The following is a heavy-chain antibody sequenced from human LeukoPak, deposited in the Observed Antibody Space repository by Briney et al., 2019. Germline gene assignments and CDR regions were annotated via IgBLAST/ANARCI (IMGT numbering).Heavy chain of an antibody. D-gene: IGHD6-19*01. CDR3: ARHPWVAVAGTGY. CDR2: IYSGGST. CDR1: GFTVSSNY. J-gene: IGHJ4*02. Sequence: PGGSLRLSCAASGFTVSSNYMSWVRQAPGKGLKWVSVIYSGGSTYYADSVKGRFTISRDNSKNTLYLQMNSLRAEDTAVYYCARHPWVAVAGTGYWGQGTLVTVSS. V-gene: IGHV3-66*04.